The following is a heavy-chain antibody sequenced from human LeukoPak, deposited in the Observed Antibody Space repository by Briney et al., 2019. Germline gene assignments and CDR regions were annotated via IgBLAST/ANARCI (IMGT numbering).Heavy chain of an antibody. CDR3: ARDWNLDP. V-gene: IGHV3-7*04. CDR1: GFTFSGYC. J-gene: IGHJ5*02. D-gene: IGHD1-1*01. CDR2: VCQDGSEK. Sequence: GGSLRLSCAASGFTFSGYCMSWVRQAPGKGLEWAANVCQDGSEKNYVDSVKGRFTISRDNAKNSLYLQMNSLRAEDTAVYYCARDWNLDPWGQGTLVTVSS.